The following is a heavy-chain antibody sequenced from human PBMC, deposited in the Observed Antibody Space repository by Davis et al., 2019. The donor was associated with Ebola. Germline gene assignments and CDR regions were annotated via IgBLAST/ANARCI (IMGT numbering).Heavy chain of an antibody. CDR3: AKDTSNIWFDI. Sequence: GESLKISCAASGFTFSSYGMHWVRQAPGKGLEWVAVISYDGNTKYYGDSVKGRFTISRDNSKNTLYLQMNGLRVEDTAIYYCAKDTSNIWFDIWGQGTNVTVSS. D-gene: IGHD1-26*01. CDR2: ISYDGNTK. CDR1: GFTFSSYG. V-gene: IGHV3-30*18. J-gene: IGHJ3*02.